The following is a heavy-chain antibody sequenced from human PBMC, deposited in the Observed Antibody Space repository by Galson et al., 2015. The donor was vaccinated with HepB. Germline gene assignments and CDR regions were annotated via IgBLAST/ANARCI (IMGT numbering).Heavy chain of an antibody. V-gene: IGHV3-49*03. CDR3: TRDGRYGVYCFDY. D-gene: IGHD4-17*01. CDR1: GFTFGDYA. Sequence: SLRLSCAASGFTFGDYAMSWFRQAPGKGLEWVGFIRSKAYGGTTEYAASVKGRFTISRDDSKSIAYLQMNSLKTEDTAVYYCTRDGRYGVYCFDYWGQGTLVTVSS. CDR2: IRSKAYGGTT. J-gene: IGHJ4*02.